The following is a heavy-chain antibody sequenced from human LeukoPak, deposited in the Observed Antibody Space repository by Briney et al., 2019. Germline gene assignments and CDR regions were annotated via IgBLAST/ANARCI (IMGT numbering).Heavy chain of an antibody. CDR3: TSGLSVRRSNNTPVDY. Sequence: PGGSLRLSCTASGFTFSGSSMHWVRQAPGKGLEWVGRIRSKASSYAKAYAASVKGRFTISRDDSKNTAHLQMNSLKTEDTAVYYCTSGLSVRRSNNTPVDYGGQGTLVTVSS. D-gene: IGHD4-23*01. CDR2: IRSKASSYAK. J-gene: IGHJ4*02. V-gene: IGHV3-73*01. CDR1: GFTFSGSS.